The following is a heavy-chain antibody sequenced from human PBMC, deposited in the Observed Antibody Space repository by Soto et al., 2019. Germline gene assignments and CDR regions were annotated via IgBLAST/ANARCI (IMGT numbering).Heavy chain of an antibody. V-gene: IGHV2-5*01. D-gene: IGHD2-15*01. CDR1: GFSLSTSGVG. CDR3: ALIDCSGGSCYFGVGWFDP. Sequence: TLVNPTQTLTLTCTFSGFSLSTSGVGVGWIRQPPGKALEWLALIYWNDDKRYSPSLKSRLTITKDTSKNQVVLTMTNMDPVDTATYYCALIDCSGGSCYFGVGWFDPWGQGTLVTVSS. J-gene: IGHJ5*02. CDR2: IYWNDDK.